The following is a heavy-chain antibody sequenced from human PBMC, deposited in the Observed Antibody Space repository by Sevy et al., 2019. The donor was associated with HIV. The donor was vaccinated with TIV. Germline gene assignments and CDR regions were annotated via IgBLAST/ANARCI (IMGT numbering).Heavy chain of an antibody. CDR3: AREGYDILTGANWFDP. V-gene: IGHV3-48*03. D-gene: IGHD3-9*01. J-gene: IGHJ5*02. CDR2: ISSSSDTV. CDR1: GFTFSSYE. Sequence: GGSLRLSCAASGFTFSSYEMNWVRQAPGKGLEWVSYISSSSDTVYYAFSVKGRFTISRDNTKNSLYLQMNSLRAEDTAVYYCAREGYDILTGANWFDPWGQGTLVTVSS.